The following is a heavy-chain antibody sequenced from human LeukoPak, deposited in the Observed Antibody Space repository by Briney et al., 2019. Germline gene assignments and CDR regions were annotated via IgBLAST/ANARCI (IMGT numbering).Heavy chain of an antibody. V-gene: IGHV4-38-2*02. CDR2: IYHSGST. CDR1: GYSISSGYY. J-gene: IGHJ6*03. CDR3: AREITAAGTLAYYYYYMDV. D-gene: IGHD6-13*01. Sequence: SETLSLTCTVSGYSISSGYYWGWIRQPPGKGLEWIGSIYHSGSTYYNPSLKSRVTISVDTSKNQFSLKLSSVTAADTAVYYCAREITAAGTLAYYYYYMDVWGKGTTVTVSS.